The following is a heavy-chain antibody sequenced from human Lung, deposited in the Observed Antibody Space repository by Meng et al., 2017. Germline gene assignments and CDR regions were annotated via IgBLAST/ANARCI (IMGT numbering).Heavy chain of an antibody. CDR1: GGSISSGDYF. Sequence: QVQPRESGPGLVKPAQTLSLTCTVSGGSISSGDYFWIWIRQPPGEGLEWIGYISSSGSTYYNPSLKSRLTISLDTSKNQFSLTLNSVTAADTTVYYCARVIGDCTTCYKGWFDPWGQGTLVTVSS. CDR2: ISSSGST. CDR3: ARVIGDCTTCYKGWFDP. V-gene: IGHV4-30-4*01. J-gene: IGHJ5*02. D-gene: IGHD2-2*02.